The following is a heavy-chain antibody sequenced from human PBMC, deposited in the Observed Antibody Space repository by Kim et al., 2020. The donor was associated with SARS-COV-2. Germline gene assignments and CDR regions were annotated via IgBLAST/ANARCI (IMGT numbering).Heavy chain of an antibody. CDR2: INPSGGST. J-gene: IGHJ2*01. V-gene: IGHV1-46*01. CDR3: ARVGVVIAYNLAGYFDL. CDR1: GYTFTSYY. Sequence: ASVKVSCKASGYTFTSYYMHWVRQAPGQGLEWMGIINPSGGSTSYAQKFQGRVTMTRDTSTSTVYMELSSLRSEDTAVYYCARVGVVIAYNLAGYFDLWGRGTLVTVSS. D-gene: IGHD2-21*01.